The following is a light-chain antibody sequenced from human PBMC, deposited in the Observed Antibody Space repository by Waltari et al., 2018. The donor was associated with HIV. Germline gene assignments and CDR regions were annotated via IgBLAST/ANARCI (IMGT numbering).Light chain of an antibody. CDR1: ALSNNY. CDR3: QSGHNSDSI. Sequence: SYELTQAPSVSVSPGQTAKITCSGDALSNNYVYWYQQKPGQAPLMMIFKDSERPSEIPARFSASSSGSTSILTISGVQAEDEADYYCQSGHNSDSIFGGGTKLTVL. J-gene: IGLJ2*01. CDR2: KDS. V-gene: IGLV3-25*03.